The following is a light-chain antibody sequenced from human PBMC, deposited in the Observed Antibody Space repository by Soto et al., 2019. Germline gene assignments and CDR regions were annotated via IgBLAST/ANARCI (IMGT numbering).Light chain of an antibody. V-gene: IGKV1-5*01. CDR3: QQYNTYMYN. CDR2: DAS. Sequence: DIQMSQSPSTLSASVGDRVTITCRASQSISSWLAWYQQKPGKAPKVLIYDASSLESGVPSRFSGSGSGTEFTLTISSLQPDDFATYYGQQYNTYMYNFGQGTKLEIK. CDR1: QSISSW. J-gene: IGKJ2*01.